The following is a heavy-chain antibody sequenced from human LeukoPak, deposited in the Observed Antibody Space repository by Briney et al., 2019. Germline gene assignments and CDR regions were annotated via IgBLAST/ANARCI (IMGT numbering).Heavy chain of an antibody. CDR3: ARDGTPSYSTGWVYMDV. CDR1: GFTFSSYE. J-gene: IGHJ6*04. D-gene: IGHD6-25*01. Sequence: GGSLRLSCAASGFTFSSYEMNWVRQAPGKGLEWISYISGSGTVTHYADSVEGRFTISRDNTKNSLYLQLNSLRGEDTAVYYCARDGTPSYSTGWVYMDVWGKGTTVTISS. CDR2: ISGSGTVT. V-gene: IGHV3-48*03.